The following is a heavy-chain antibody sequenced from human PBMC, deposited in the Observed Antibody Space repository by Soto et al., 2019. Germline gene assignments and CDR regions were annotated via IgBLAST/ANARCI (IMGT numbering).Heavy chain of an antibody. CDR3: ARYKHGDHLPYYFDY. CDR2: IYYSGST. D-gene: IGHD4-17*01. CDR1: GGSISSYY. J-gene: IGHJ4*02. V-gene: IGHV4-59*01. Sequence: SETLSLTCTVSGGSISSYYWSWIRQPPGKGLEWIGYIYYSGSTNYNPSLKSRVTISLDTSKNQFSLKLSSVTAADTAFYYCARYKHGDHLPYYFDYWGQGTLVTVSS.